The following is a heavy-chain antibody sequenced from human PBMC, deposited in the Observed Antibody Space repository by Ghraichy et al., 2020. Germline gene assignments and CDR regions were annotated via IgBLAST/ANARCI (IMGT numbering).Heavy chain of an antibody. CDR2: IYARGST. Sequence: SETLSLTCTVSGDSINTNTYYWSWIRQHPGRGLEWIGYIYARGSTSYTPSLKSRVSMSVDTSKNQFSLKVNSVTAADTAVYYCARAGLFGVVSSFYFYLWGQGSLVTVSS. D-gene: IGHD3-3*01. J-gene: IGHJ4*02. V-gene: IGHV4-31*03. CDR3: ARAGLFGVVSSFYFYL. CDR1: GDSINTNTYY.